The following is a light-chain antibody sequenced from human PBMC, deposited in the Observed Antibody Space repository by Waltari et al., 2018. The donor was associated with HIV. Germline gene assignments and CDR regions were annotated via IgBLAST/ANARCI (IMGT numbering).Light chain of an antibody. J-gene: IGLJ3*02. Sequence: QSVLTQPPSAPGTPGRSVTIPCPGNNSNDGSNPSHLYRQVPGTAPKPLMFSNNQRPSGVPDRFSGSKSCNSASLAIRGLKSEDEADYYCAARDDSLNAWVVGGGTKVTVL. CDR2: SNN. V-gene: IGLV1-44*01. CDR3: AARDDSLNAWV. CDR1: NSNDGSNP.